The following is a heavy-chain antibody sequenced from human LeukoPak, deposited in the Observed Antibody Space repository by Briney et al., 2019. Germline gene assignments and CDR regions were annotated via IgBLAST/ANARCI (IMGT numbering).Heavy chain of an antibody. CDR2: IYYSGST. V-gene: IGHV4-39*07. J-gene: IGHJ4*02. D-gene: IGHD3-10*01. CDR1: GGSISSSSYY. Sequence: SETLSLTCTVSGGSISSSSYYWGWIRQPPGKGLEWIGSIYYSGSTYYNPSLKSRVTISVDTSKNQFSLKLSSVTAADTAVYYCARLPNYGSGSYCDYWGQGTLVTVSS. CDR3: ARLPNYGSGSYCDY.